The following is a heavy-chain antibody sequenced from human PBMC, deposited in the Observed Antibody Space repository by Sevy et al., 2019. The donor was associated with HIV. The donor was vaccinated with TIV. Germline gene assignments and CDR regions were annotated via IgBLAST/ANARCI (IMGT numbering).Heavy chain of an antibody. D-gene: IGHD6-6*01. J-gene: IGHJ6*02. V-gene: IGHV3-30*18. CDR1: GFTFSSYG. CDR3: AKDRDSSSSSHYYYGMDV. Sequence: GGSLRLSCAASGFTFSSYGMHWVRQAPGKGLEWVAVISYDGSNKYYADSVKGRFTISRDNSKNTLYLQMNGLRAEDTAVYYCAKDRDSSSSSHYYYGMDVWGQGTTVTVSS. CDR2: ISYDGSNK.